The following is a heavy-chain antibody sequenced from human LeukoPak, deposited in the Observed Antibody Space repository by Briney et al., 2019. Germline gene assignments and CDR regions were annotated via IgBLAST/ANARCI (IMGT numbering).Heavy chain of an antibody. Sequence: PSETLSLTCTVSGGSISSYYWSWIRQPPGKGLEWIGYIYYSGSTNYNPSLKSRVTISVDTSKNQFSLKLSSMTAANTAVYYCARHGGAAAGYNWFDPWGQGTLVTVSS. CDR1: GGSISSYY. D-gene: IGHD6-13*01. CDR3: ARHGGAAAGYNWFDP. J-gene: IGHJ5*02. V-gene: IGHV4-59*08. CDR2: IYYSGST.